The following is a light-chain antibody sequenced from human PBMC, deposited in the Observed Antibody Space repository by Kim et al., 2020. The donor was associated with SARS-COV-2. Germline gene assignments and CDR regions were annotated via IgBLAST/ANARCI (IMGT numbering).Light chain of an antibody. CDR1: QSVSSN. CDR2: GAS. J-gene: IGKJ1*01. V-gene: IGKV3-15*01. CDR3: QQYNNWPPAT. Sequence: SPGERATLSCRASQSVSSNLAWYQQKPGQAPRLLIYGASTRATGIPARFSGSVSGTEFTLTISSLQSEDFAVYYCQQYNNWPPATFGQGTKVDIK.